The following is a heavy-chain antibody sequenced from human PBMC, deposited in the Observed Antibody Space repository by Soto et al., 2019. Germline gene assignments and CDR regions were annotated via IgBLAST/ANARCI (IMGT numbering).Heavy chain of an antibody. CDR2: IWYDGSNK. CDR3: ARDHRDSSGYENWFDP. CDR1: GFTFSSYG. Sequence: QVPLVESGGGVVQPGRSLRLSCAASGFTFSSYGMHWVRQAPGKGLEWVAVIWYDGSNKYYADSVKGRFTISRDNSKNTLYLQMNSLRAEDTAVYYCARDHRDSSGYENWFDPWGQGTLVTVSS. J-gene: IGHJ5*02. D-gene: IGHD3-22*01. V-gene: IGHV3-33*01.